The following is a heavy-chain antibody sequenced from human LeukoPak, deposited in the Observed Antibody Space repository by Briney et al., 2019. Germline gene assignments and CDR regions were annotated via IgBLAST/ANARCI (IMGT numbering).Heavy chain of an antibody. CDR2: SSSSGSTI. V-gene: IGHV3-48*03. CDR1: GFTFSSYE. J-gene: IGHJ5*02. CDR3: ARARRSGGITLLRGVKDRGWFDP. D-gene: IGHD3-10*01. Sequence: PGGSLRLSCAASGFTFSSYEMNWVRQAPGKGLEWVSYSSSSGSTIYYADSVKGRFTISRDNAKNSLYLQMNSLRAEDTAVYYCARARRSGGITLLRGVKDRGWFDPWGQGTLVTVSS.